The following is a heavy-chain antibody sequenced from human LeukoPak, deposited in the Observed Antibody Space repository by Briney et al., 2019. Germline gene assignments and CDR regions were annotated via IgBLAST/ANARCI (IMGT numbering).Heavy chain of an antibody. J-gene: IGHJ6*03. CDR3: ARDYCSGGSCYSFSYYYYMDV. D-gene: IGHD2-15*01. CDR1: GFTFSSYS. V-gene: IGHV3-33*01. Sequence: GRSLRLSCAAYGFTFSSYSMHWVRQAPGKGLEWVTVIWYDGSNEYYADSVRGRFTISRDNSKNTLYLQMNRLSPEDTAVYYCARDYCSGGSCYSFSYYYYMDVWGKGTTVTVSS. CDR2: IWYDGSNE.